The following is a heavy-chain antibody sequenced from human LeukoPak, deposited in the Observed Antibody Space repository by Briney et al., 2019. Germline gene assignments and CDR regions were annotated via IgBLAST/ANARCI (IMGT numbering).Heavy chain of an antibody. J-gene: IGHJ3*02. CDR2: INHSGST. D-gene: IGHD2-2*01. V-gene: IGHV4-34*01. CDR3: ARLYCSSTSCYRWDAFDI. CDR1: GGSFSGYY. Sequence: PSETLSLTCAVYGGSFSGYYWSWIRQPPGKGLEWIGEINHSGSTSYNPSLKSRVTISVDTSKNQFSLKLSSVTAADTAVYYCARLYCSSTSCYRWDAFDIWGQGTMVTVSS.